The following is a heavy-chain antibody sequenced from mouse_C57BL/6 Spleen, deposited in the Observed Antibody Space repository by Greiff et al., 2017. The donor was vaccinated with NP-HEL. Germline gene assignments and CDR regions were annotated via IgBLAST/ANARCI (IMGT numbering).Heavy chain of an antibody. D-gene: IGHD2-1*01. CDR1: GYTFTSYW. CDR2: IYPSDSET. V-gene: IGHV1-61*01. Sequence: QVQLQQPGAELVRPGSSVKLSCKASGYTFTSYWMDWVKQRPGQGLEWIGNIYPSDSETHYNQKFKDKATLTVDKSSSTAYMQLSSLTSEDSAVYYCARWGGGNFWFAYWGQGTLVTVSA. J-gene: IGHJ3*01. CDR3: ARWGGGNFWFAY.